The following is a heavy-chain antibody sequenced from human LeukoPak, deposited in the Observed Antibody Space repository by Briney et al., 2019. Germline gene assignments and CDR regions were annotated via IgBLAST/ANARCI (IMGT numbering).Heavy chain of an antibody. CDR3: ARDAGRYYDFWSGPPSSAFDI. CDR2: IYSGGST. CDR1: GFTVSSNY. Sequence: PGGSLRLSCAASGFTVSSNYMSWVRQAPGKGLEWVSVIYSGGSTYYADSVKGRFTISRDNSKNTLYLQMNSLRAEDTAVYYCARDAGRYYDFWSGPPSSAFDIWGQGTMVTVSS. V-gene: IGHV3-53*01. J-gene: IGHJ3*02. D-gene: IGHD3-3*01.